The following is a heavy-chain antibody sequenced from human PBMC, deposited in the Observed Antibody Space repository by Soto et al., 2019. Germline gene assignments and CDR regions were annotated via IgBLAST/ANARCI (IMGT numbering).Heavy chain of an antibody. J-gene: IGHJ6*02. Sequence: GGSLRLSCAASGFTFSSYGMHWVGQAPGKGLEWLAVISYDASSKYYTDSVKGRFTISRDNSRDTLYLQMNSLRAEDTAVYYCARTTLAGYTSNWYGHYYYGMDVWGQGTSVTVSS. CDR1: GFTFSSYG. CDR2: ISYDASSK. D-gene: IGHD6-13*01. CDR3: ARTTLAGYTSNWYGHYYYGMDV. V-gene: IGHV3-30-3*01.